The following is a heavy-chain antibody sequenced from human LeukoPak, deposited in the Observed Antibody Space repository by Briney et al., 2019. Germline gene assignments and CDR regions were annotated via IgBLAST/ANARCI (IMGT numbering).Heavy chain of an antibody. Sequence: SQTLSLTCAISGASGSSSRVAWNWVRQSPSRSPEWLGRTYYRSKWYNDYALFVQSRIVINLDTSKNQLSLQLNSVTPEDTAVYYCARGQHTAFDYWGQGNLVTVSS. CDR3: ARGQHTAFDY. J-gene: IGHJ4*02. CDR2: TYYRSKWYN. CDR1: GASGSSSRVA. V-gene: IGHV6-1*01. D-gene: IGHD2-21*02.